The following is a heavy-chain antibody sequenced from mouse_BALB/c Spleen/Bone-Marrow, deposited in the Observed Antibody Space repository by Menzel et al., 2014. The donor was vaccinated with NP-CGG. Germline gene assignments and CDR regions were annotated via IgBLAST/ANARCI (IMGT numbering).Heavy chain of an antibody. D-gene: IGHD2-3*01. CDR2: ISSGGSYT. J-gene: IGHJ1*01. Sequence: DVKLVESGGGLVKPGGSLKLSCAASGFTFSSYAMSWVRQTPEKRLEWVATISSGGSYTYYPDSVKGRFTISRDNAKNTLYLQMSSLRCEDTAMYYCARDGGYDWYFDVWGAGTTVTVSS. CDR1: GFTFSSYA. V-gene: IGHV5-9-1*01. CDR3: ARDGGYDWYFDV.